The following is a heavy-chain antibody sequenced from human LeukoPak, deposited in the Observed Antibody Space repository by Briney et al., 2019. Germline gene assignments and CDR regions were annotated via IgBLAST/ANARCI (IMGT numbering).Heavy chain of an antibody. Sequence: GGSLRLSCAASGFSFSDYDMHWVRQGKGKGLDWVAYISGSSGTIHYADSVRGRFSISGDNVQQSLYLQMNSLRAEDTAVYYCVGFGVYGGLWGQGTVVTVSP. D-gene: IGHD4-23*01. CDR2: ISGSSGTI. V-gene: IGHV3-48*01. CDR3: VGFGVYGGL. CDR1: GFSFSDYD. J-gene: IGHJ4*02.